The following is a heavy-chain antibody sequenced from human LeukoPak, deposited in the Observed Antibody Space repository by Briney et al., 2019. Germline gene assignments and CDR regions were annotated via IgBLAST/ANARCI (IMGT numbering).Heavy chain of an antibody. CDR2: IYSTGII. Sequence: SETLSLTCAVYGGSFSGYYWSWIRQSAGKGLEWIGRIYSTGIITYNPSLKSRVTMSVDTSKNQLSLRLISVTAADTAVYYCTRDSGTSGEVKFDPWGQGSLVTVSS. CDR3: TRDSGTSGEVKFDP. V-gene: IGHV4-4*07. CDR1: GGSFSGYY. J-gene: IGHJ5*02. D-gene: IGHD3-10*01.